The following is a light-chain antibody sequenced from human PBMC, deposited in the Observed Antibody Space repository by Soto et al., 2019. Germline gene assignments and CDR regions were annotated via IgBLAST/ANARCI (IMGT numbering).Light chain of an antibody. V-gene: IGLV2-14*01. J-gene: IGLJ3*02. CDR1: SSDVGGYNY. CDR3: SSYTTSSTWV. CDR2: DVT. Sequence: QSVLTQPASVSGCPGQSITISCTGTSSDVGGYNYVSWYQQHPGKAPKLMIYDVTTRPSGVSSRFSGSKSGNTASLTISGLQAEDEADYYCSSYTTSSTWVFGGGTKLTVL.